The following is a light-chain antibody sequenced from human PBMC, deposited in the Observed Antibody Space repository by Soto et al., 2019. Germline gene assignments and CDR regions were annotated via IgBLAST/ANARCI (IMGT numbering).Light chain of an antibody. CDR1: QTARHSDGRTY. CDR3: MQNIDLPPT. V-gene: IGKV2D-29*01. J-gene: IGKJ2*01. Sequence: DIVMTQIPLSLSVTPGRAASISCKSSQTARHSDGRTYLYWYRQKPGQPPHLLIYEVSNRFSGVPERFSGSGSGTAFTLNLSRVEADDVGVYYCMQNIDLPPTFGQGTKLEIK. CDR2: EVS.